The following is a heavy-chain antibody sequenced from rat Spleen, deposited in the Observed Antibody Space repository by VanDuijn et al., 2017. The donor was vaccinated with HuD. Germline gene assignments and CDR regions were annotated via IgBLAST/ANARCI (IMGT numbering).Heavy chain of an antibody. CDR2: ISYEGSST. Sequence: EVQLVESDGGLVQPGRSLKLSCAASGFTFSDYYMAWVRQAPTQGLEWVASISYEGSSTYYGDSVKGRFTISRDNAKSTLYLQMNSLRSEDTATYYCARRGDNSGYVMDAWGQGASVTVSS. V-gene: IGHV5-22*01. CDR3: ARRGDNSGYVMDA. D-gene: IGHD4-3*01. CDR1: GFTFSDYY. J-gene: IGHJ4*01.